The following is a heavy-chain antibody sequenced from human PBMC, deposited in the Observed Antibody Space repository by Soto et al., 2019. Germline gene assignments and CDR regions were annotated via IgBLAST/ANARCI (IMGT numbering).Heavy chain of an antibody. CDR3: VHGEVAHGYNYFDY. Sequence: QITLKESGPTLVKPTQTLTLTCTFSGFSLSTSGVGVGWIRQPPGKALEWLALIYWNDDKRYSPSLKSRLTITKDTSKNQVVLTMTNMDTVDTATYRCVHGEVAHGYNYFDYWGQGTLVTVSS. D-gene: IGHD5-12*01. V-gene: IGHV2-5*01. J-gene: IGHJ4*02. CDR2: IYWNDDK. CDR1: GFSLSTSGVG.